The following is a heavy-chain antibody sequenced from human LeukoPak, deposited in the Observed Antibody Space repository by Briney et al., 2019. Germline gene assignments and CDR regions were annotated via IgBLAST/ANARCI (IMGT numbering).Heavy chain of an antibody. V-gene: IGHV4-59*01. J-gene: IGHJ6*02. Sequence: SETLSLTCTVSGGSISSYYWSWIRQPPGKGLDWIGYAYYNGNTNYNPSLNSRVTISVDTSNNQFSLRLASVTTADTAVYYCARGHPPNLDVWGQGTTVTVSS. CDR1: GGSISSYY. CDR2: AYYNGNT. CDR3: ARGHPPNLDV.